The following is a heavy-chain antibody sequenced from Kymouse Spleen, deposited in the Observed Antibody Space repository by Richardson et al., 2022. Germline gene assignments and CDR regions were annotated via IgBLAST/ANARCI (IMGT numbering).Heavy chain of an antibody. CDR2: INHSGST. Sequence: QVQLQQWGAGLLKPSETLSLTCAVYGGSFSGYYWSWIRQPPGKGLEWIGEINHSGSTNYNPSLKSRVTISVDTSKNQFSLKLSSVTAADTAVYYCARWSIAAAGTGWAFDYWGQGTLVTVSS. D-gene: IGHD6-13*01. V-gene: IGHV4-34*01. J-gene: IGHJ4*02. CDR1: GGSFSGYY. CDR3: ARWSIAAAGTGWAFDY.